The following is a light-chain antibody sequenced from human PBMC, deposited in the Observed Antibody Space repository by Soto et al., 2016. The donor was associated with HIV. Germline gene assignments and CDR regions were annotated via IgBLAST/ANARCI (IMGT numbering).Light chain of an antibody. Sequence: DIQMTQSPSSLSASVGDRVTITCRASQGISSSLAWYQQKPGEAPKLLLYAASRLESGVPSRFSGSGSGTDFTLTISSLQPEDFATYCCQQYYTTPYTFGQGTKGGDQ. J-gene: IGKJ2*01. CDR3: QQYYTTPYT. CDR1: QGISSS. CDR2: AAS. V-gene: IGKV1-NL1*01.